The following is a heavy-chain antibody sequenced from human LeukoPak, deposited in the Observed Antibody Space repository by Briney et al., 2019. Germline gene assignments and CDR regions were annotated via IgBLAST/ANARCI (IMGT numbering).Heavy chain of an antibody. J-gene: IGHJ3*02. Sequence: SETLSLTCTVSGGSISSYYWSWIRQPAGKGLEWIGYIYYSGSTNYNPSLKSRVTISVDTSKNQFSLKLSSVTAADTAVYYCAAPKAGYSSGWYAFDIWGQGTMVTVSS. CDR3: AAPKAGYSSGWYAFDI. CDR2: IYYSGST. V-gene: IGHV4-59*08. D-gene: IGHD6-19*01. CDR1: GGSISSYY.